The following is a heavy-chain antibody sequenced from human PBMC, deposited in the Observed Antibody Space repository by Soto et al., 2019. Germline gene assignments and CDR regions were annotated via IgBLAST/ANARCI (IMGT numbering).Heavy chain of an antibody. CDR3: AKGGQLLVEGGGY. CDR1: GFTFDDYA. V-gene: IGHV3-9*01. Sequence: EVQLVESGGGLVQPGRSLRLSCAASGFTFDDYAMHWVRQAPGKGLEWVSGISWNSGSIGYADSVKGRFTISRDNAKNTLYLQIISLRAEDTAFYYCAKGGQLLVEGGGYWGQGTLVNVSS. CDR2: ISWNSGSI. D-gene: IGHD6-6*01. J-gene: IGHJ4*02.